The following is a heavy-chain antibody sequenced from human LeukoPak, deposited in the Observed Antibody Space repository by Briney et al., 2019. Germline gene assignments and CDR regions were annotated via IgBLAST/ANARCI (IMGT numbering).Heavy chain of an antibody. Sequence: GGSLRLSCAASGFTFSSYGMHWVRQAPGKGLEWVAVISYDGSNKYYADSVKGRFTISRDNSKNTLYLQMNSLRAEDTAVYYCASRLIVIHPMGAFDIWGQGTMVTVSS. CDR2: ISYDGSNK. D-gene: IGHD3-22*01. V-gene: IGHV3-30*03. J-gene: IGHJ3*02. CDR1: GFTFSSYG. CDR3: ASRLIVIHPMGAFDI.